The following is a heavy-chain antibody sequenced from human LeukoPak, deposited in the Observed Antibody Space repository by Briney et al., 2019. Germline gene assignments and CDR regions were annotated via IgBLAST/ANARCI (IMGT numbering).Heavy chain of an antibody. Sequence: GGSLRLSCAASGFKLSRNGMHWVRQAPGKGLEWVAFIRYDATKKFYGESVRGRFTISRDDSKNTLYLEMNNLRHEDTAVYFCARDFDDVNGDYYYIPDFWGQGVLVTVSS. D-gene: IGHD3-22*01. CDR1: GFKLSRNG. CDR2: IRYDATKK. J-gene: IGHJ4*02. CDR3: ARDFDDVNGDYYYIPDF. V-gene: IGHV3-30*02.